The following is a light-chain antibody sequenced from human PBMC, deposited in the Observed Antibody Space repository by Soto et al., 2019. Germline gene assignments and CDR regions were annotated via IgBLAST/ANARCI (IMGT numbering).Light chain of an antibody. Sequence: DIPMTQSPSTLSASVGDRVTITCRASQTISSGLAWYQQKPGKAPKVLIYDASTLESGVPSRFSGSGSGTEFTLTISSLQPDHFATYYCQQYKSYKTFGQGTQVEIK. CDR2: DAS. V-gene: IGKV1-5*01. CDR3: QQYKSYKT. J-gene: IGKJ1*01. CDR1: QTISSG.